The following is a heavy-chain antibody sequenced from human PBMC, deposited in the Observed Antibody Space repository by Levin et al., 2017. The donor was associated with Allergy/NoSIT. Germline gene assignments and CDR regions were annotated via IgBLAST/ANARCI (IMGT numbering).Heavy chain of an antibody. Sequence: ASVKVSCKASGYTFTSYGISWVRQAPGQGLEWMGWISAYNGNTNYAQKLQGRVTMTTDTSTSTAYMELRSLRSDDTAVYYCARDSRRITIFGVVTPRADYFDYWGQGTLVTVSS. J-gene: IGHJ4*02. CDR2: ISAYNGNT. V-gene: IGHV1-18*01. D-gene: IGHD3-3*01. CDR1: GYTFTSYG. CDR3: ARDSRRITIFGVVTPRADYFDY.